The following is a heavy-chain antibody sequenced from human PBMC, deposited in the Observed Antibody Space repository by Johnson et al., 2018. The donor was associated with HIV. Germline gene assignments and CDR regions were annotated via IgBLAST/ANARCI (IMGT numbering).Heavy chain of an antibody. D-gene: IGHD5-12*01. Sequence: QVQLVESGGGVVQPGRSLRLSCAASGFTFSSYGMHWVRQAPGKGLEWVALISYDGNNKYYANSVKGRFSISRDNSKNTLDLQMNSLRAEDTALYYCARVGWATSDAFDIWGQGTMVTVSS. V-gene: IGHV3-30*19. CDR3: ARVGWATSDAFDI. CDR2: ISYDGNNK. CDR1: GFTFSSYG. J-gene: IGHJ3*02.